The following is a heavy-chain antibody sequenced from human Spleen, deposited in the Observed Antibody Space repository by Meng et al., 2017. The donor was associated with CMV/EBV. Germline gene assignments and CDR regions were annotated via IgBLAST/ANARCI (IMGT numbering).Heavy chain of an antibody. CDR2: INPNSGGT. Sequence: ASVKVSCKASGYTFTDYHMHWVRQAPGQGLEWMGWINPNSGGTIYAQKFHGRVTVTRDTSITTSYMELNRLRSDDTAVYYCARERTVTYYFDYWGQGTLVTVSS. D-gene: IGHD1/OR15-1a*01. CDR3: ARERTVTYYFDY. J-gene: IGHJ4*01. CDR1: GYTFTDYH. V-gene: IGHV1-2*02.